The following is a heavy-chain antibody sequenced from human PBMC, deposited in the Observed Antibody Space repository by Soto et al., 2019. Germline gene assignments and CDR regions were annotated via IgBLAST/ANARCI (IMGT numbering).Heavy chain of an antibody. CDR3: ARYPH. CDR2: ISYDGSNK. Sequence: QVQLVESGGGVVQPGRSLRLSCAASGFTFSSYAMHWVRQAPGKGLEWVAVISYDGSNKYYADSVKGRFTISRDNSKNTLDLQMNSLRAEDTAVYYCARYPHWGQGTLVIVSS. V-gene: IGHV3-30-3*01. CDR1: GFTFSSYA. J-gene: IGHJ4*02.